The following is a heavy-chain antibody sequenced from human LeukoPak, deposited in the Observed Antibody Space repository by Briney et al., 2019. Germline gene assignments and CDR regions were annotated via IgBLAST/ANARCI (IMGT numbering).Heavy chain of an antibody. Sequence: GGSLRLSCAASGFTFSNYAMPWVRQAPGKGPEWVSVVSYDGSIQYHTGSVKGRFTISRDNSKNTLFLQMNSLSAEDTAVYYCARDSTYYYDSGSSGPHYFAYWGQGTMVAVSS. D-gene: IGHD3-10*01. CDR1: GFTFSNYA. CDR3: ARDSTYYYDSGSSGPHYFAY. CDR2: VSYDGSIQ. J-gene: IGHJ4*02. V-gene: IGHV3-30*10.